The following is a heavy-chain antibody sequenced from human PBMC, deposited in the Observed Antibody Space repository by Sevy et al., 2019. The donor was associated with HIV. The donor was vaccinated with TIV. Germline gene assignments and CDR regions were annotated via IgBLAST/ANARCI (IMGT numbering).Heavy chain of an antibody. Sequence: GGSLRLSCAASGFTFSVSAMHWVRQASGKGLEWVGRIRSRTNTYATEYTASVKGRFTISRDDSNSTAYLQMNSLKTEETAVYYCTTAYSDWSLYDHWGQGTLVTVSS. J-gene: IGHJ4*02. CDR1: GFTFSVSA. CDR2: IRSRTNTYAT. CDR3: TTAYSDWSLYDH. V-gene: IGHV3-73*01. D-gene: IGHD3-9*01.